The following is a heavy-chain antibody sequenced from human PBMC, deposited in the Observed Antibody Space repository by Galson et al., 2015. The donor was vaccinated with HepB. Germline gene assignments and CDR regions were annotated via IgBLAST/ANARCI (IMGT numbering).Heavy chain of an antibody. D-gene: IGHD1-26*01. CDR3: ARGGLIGELLRPRFDP. CDR2: IYTSGST. V-gene: IGHV4-4*07. CDR1: GGSISSYY. Sequence: ETLSLTCTVSGGSISSYYWSWIRQPAGKGLEWIGRIYTSGSTNYNPSLKSRVTMSVDTSKNQFSLKLSSVTAADTAVYYCARGGLIGELLRPRFDPWGQGTLVTVSS. J-gene: IGHJ5*02.